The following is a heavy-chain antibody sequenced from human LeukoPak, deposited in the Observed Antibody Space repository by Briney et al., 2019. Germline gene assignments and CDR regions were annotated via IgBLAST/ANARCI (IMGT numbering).Heavy chain of an antibody. D-gene: IGHD5/OR15-5a*01. J-gene: IGHJ3*02. Sequence: PSETLSLTCTVSGGSISSNYWTWIRQPPGKGLEWIGYIYYSGITNYNPSLKSRVTISVDTSKNQFSLKLSSVTAADTAVYYCARDRVGLGAFDIWGQGTMVTVSS. CDR1: GGSISSNY. V-gene: IGHV4-59*01. CDR3: ARDRVGLGAFDI. CDR2: IYYSGIT.